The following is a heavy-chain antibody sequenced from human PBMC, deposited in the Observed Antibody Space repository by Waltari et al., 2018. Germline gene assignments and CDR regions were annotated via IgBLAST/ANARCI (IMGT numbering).Heavy chain of an antibody. Sequence: EVQLVDSGGGLVRPGGSLRLSCAASCFTFSSNWMSWVRQAQGRGLEWLANIKPDGSQQYYVDSVRDRFSISRDNAKNSLYLQLNSLRAEDTAIYYCARDFNWGWDFWGQGTLVTVSS. D-gene: IGHD7-27*01. CDR3: ARDFNWGWDF. J-gene: IGHJ4*02. CDR1: CFTFSSNW. CDR2: IKPDGSQQ. V-gene: IGHV3-7*03.